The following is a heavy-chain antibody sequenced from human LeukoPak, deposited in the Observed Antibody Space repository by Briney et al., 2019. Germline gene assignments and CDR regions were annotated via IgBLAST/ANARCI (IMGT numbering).Heavy chain of an antibody. V-gene: IGHV3-30-3*01. CDR1: GFTFSSYA. Sequence: GGSLRLSCAASGFTFSSYAMHWVRQAPGKGLEWVAVISYDGSNKYYADSVKGRFTISRDNAKNSLYLQMNSLRAEDTALYHCARGRGYCSSTSCYQDYWGQGTLVTVSS. D-gene: IGHD2-2*01. CDR3: ARGRGYCSSTSCYQDY. CDR2: ISYDGSNK. J-gene: IGHJ4*02.